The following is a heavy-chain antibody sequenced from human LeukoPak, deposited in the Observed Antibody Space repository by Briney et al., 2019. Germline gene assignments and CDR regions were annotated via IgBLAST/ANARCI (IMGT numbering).Heavy chain of an antibody. CDR3: AKRPSDYGDYVTYFDY. V-gene: IGHV3-30*18. D-gene: IGHD4-17*01. J-gene: IGHJ4*02. CDR2: ISDDGRNK. CDR1: GFIFISYG. Sequence: GGSLRLSCAASGFIFISYGMHWVRQAPGKGLEWVGVISDDGRNKKYADSVKGRFTISRDNSKATLYLQMNSLRDEDTAVYYCAKRPSDYGDYVTYFDYWGQGTLVTVSS.